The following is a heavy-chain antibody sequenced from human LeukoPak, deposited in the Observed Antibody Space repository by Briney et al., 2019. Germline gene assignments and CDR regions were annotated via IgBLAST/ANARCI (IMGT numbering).Heavy chain of an antibody. D-gene: IGHD3-10*01. CDR3: VKEQGSGYYRTADY. J-gene: IGHJ4*02. Sequence: GGSLRLSCVASGFTLSSCGMHWVRQAPGKGLKWVAVITYDGITTYSDDSVKGRFTISRDTSKSTLHLQMNNLRPEDTAVYFCVKEQGSGYYRTADYWGQGTLVTVSS. V-gene: IGHV3-30*18. CDR2: ITYDGITT. CDR1: GFTLSSCG.